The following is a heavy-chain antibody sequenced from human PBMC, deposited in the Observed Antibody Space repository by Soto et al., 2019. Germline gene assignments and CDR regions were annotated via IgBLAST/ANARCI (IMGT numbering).Heavy chain of an antibody. J-gene: IGHJ4*02. Sequence: SETLSLTYTVSGGSISSYYWSWIRQPPGKGLEWIGYIYYSGSTNYNPSLKSRVTISVDTSKNQFSLKLSSVTAADTAVYYCARGVVTADFDYWGQGTLVTVSS. V-gene: IGHV4-59*01. CDR3: ARGVVTADFDY. CDR1: GGSISSYY. CDR2: IYYSGST. D-gene: IGHD2-21*02.